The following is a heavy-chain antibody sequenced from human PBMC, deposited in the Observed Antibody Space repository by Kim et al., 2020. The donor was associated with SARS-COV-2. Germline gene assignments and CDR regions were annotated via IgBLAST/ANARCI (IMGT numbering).Heavy chain of an antibody. J-gene: IGHJ4*02. D-gene: IGHD2-2*02. CDR3: AGGGYCSSTSCYTPFDY. Sequence: GGSLRLSCAASGFTFSSYAMSWVRQAPGKGLEWVSAISGSGGSTYYADSVKGRFTISRDNSKNTLYLQMNSLRAEDTAVYYCAGGGYCSSTSCYTPFDYWGQGTLVTVSS. CDR2: ISGSGGST. CDR1: GFTFSSYA. V-gene: IGHV3-23*01.